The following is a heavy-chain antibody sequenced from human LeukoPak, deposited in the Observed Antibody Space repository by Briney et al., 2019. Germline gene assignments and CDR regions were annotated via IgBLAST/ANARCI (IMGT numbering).Heavy chain of an antibody. D-gene: IGHD2-15*01. CDR3: ASGSRDGNYYYYYMDV. Sequence: SETLSLTCTVSGGSISSYYWSWIRQPPGKGLEWIGYIYYSGSTNYNPSLKSRVTISVDTSKNQFSLKLSSVTAADTAVYYCASGSRDGNYYYYYMDVWGKGTTVTVFS. CDR1: GGSISSYY. J-gene: IGHJ6*03. CDR2: IYYSGST. V-gene: IGHV4-59*01.